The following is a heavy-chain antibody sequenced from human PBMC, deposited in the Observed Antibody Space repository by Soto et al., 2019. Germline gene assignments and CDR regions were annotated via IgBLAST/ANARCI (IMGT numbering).Heavy chain of an antibody. V-gene: IGHV3-23*01. CDR2: ISGGGTGT. CDR1: GFSFNNYA. J-gene: IGHJ4*02. CDR3: AKGHYYDNVVNWVANQAFDS. D-gene: IGHD3-22*01. Sequence: GESLKISCAVSGFSFNNYAMNWVRLAPGKGLEWVSSISGGGTGTYSADAVRGRFTISSDKSRNTVYLQMSSLRAEDTAVYYCAKGHYYDNVVNWVANQAFDSWGQGSLVTVSS.